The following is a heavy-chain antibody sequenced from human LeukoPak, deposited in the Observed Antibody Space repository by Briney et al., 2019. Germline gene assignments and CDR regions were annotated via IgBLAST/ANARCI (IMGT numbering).Heavy chain of an antibody. V-gene: IGHV3-7*01. CDR2: INQDGSEK. CDR3: ARAGDVVVPTTNPFDS. J-gene: IGHJ4*02. CDR1: GFTFSNYW. Sequence: PGGSLRLSCAASGFTFSNYWMSWVRQAPGKGLEWVANINQDGSEKYYVDSVKGRFTVSRDNAKHSLYLQMNSLRAEDTAVYYCARAGDVVVPTTNPFDSWGQGTLVTVSS. D-gene: IGHD2-2*01.